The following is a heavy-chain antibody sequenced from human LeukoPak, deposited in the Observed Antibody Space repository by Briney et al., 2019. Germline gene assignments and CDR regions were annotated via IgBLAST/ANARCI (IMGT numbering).Heavy chain of an antibody. CDR1: GFTFSSYG. J-gene: IGHJ6*03. D-gene: IGHD3-9*01. CDR3: AKVVAWSYDIFPGGYYYYMDV. Sequence: GSLRLSCAASGFTFSSYGMHWVRQAPGKGLEWVAFIRYDGSNKYYADSVKGRFTISRDNSKNTLYLQMNSLRAEDTAVYYCAKVVAWSYDIFPGGYYYYMDVWGKGTTVTVSS. CDR2: IRYDGSNK. V-gene: IGHV3-30*02.